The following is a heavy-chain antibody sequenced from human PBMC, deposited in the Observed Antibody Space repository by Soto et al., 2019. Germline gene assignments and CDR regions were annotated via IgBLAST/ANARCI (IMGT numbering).Heavy chain of an antibody. CDR1: GGSFSGYY. V-gene: IGHV4-34*01. J-gene: IGHJ6*02. CDR2: INHSGST. CDR3: ARGRGIVKYYYYYGMDV. Sequence: SETLSLTCAVYGGSFSGYYWSWIRQPPGKGLEWIGEINHSGSTNYNPSLKSRVTISVDTSTHQFSLKRSSVTAADTAVYYCARGRGIVKYYYYYGMDVWCQWTTVTVSS. D-gene: IGHD2-15*01.